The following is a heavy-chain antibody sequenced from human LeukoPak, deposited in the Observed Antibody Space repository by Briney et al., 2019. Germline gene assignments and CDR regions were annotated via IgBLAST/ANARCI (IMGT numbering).Heavy chain of an antibody. CDR2: IYPGGSDT. Sequence: HGESLEISCKASGYSFTSYWIGWVRQMPGKGLEWMGIIYPGGSDTRYSPSFQGQVTISADKSINTAYLQWNSLKASDTAMYYCARFVGACSGGSCYSDYWGQGTLVTVSS. V-gene: IGHV5-51*01. D-gene: IGHD2-15*01. J-gene: IGHJ4*02. CDR1: GYSFTSYW. CDR3: ARFVGACSGGSCYSDY.